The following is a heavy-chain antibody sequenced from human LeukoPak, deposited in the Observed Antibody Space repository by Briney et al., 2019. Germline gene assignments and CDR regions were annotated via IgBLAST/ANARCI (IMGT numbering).Heavy chain of an antibody. Sequence: ASVKVSCKASGYTFTGYYMHWVRQAPGQGLEWMGWINPNSGGTNYAQKFQGRVTMTRDTSISTAYMELSRLRSDDTAVYYRARPPHSYYYGMDVWGQGTTVTVSS. CDR3: ARPPHSYYYGMDV. CDR1: GYTFTGYY. J-gene: IGHJ6*02. CDR2: INPNSGGT. V-gene: IGHV1-2*02.